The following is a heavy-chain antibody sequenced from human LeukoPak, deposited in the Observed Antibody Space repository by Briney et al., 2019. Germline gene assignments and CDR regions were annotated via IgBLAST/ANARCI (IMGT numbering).Heavy chain of an antibody. D-gene: IGHD6-13*01. J-gene: IGHJ4*02. CDR2: INSGSDSI. CDR3: ARDDSTSWYQEY. CDR1: GFTFSSYA. Sequence: PSGGSLRLSCAASGFTFSSYAMSWVRQAPGKGLERVSYINSGSDSIYYAASVKGRFTISRDNAKNSLYLQMDSLRDGDTAVYYCARDDSTSWYQEYWGQGTLVTVSS. V-gene: IGHV3-48*02.